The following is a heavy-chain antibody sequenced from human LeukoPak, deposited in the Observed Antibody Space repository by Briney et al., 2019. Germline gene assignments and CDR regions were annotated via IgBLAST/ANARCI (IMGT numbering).Heavy chain of an antibody. J-gene: IGHJ4*02. V-gene: IGHV4-38-2*02. D-gene: IGHD1-1*01. Sequence: SETLSLTCTVSGYSISSDYYWGWIRQPPGKGLEWIGSMYHSGSTYYNPSLKSRVTISVDTSKNQLSLKLSSVTAADTAVYYCARVTEWNDFDYWGQGTLVNVSS. CDR2: MYHSGST. CDR3: ARVTEWNDFDY. CDR1: GYSISSDYY.